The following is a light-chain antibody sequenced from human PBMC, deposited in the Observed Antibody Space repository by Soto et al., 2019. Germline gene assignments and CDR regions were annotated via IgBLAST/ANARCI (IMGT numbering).Light chain of an antibody. V-gene: IGKV3-11*01. J-gene: IGKJ5*01. Sequence: QSPATLSLSPGERAILSCRASQSVSTFLAWFQQKPGQPPRLLIYNASNRTTGIPARFSGSGSGTDFTLTISSLEPEDFAVYYCQQRGDWPPITFGQGTRLEIK. CDR1: QSVSTF. CDR3: QQRGDWPPIT. CDR2: NAS.